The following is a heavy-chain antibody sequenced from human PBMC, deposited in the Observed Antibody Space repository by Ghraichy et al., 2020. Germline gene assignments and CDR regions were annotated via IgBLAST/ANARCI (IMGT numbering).Heavy chain of an antibody. J-gene: IGHJ4*02. V-gene: IGHV3-48*02. CDR1: GFTFSSYS. D-gene: IGHD2-21*02. Sequence: GGSLRLSCAASGFTFSSYSMNWVRQAPGKGLEWVSYISSSSSTIYYADSVKGRFTISRDNAKNSLYLQMNSMRDEDTAVYYCARHTLAYCGGDCYSPYFDYWGQGTLVTVSS. CDR2: ISSSSSTI. CDR3: ARHTLAYCGGDCYSPYFDY.